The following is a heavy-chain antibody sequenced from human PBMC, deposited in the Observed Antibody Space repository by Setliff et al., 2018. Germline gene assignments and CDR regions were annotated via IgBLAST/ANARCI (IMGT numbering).Heavy chain of an antibody. D-gene: IGHD3-22*01. V-gene: IGHV4-39*07. J-gene: IGHJ4*02. CDR3: ARYDSSGYSANYYCDY. Sequence: LSLTCTVSGGSISTTDYYWGWIRQPPGKGLEWIGCVYYSGNTYYSPSLKSRVTMFVDTSKNQFSLMLYSVTAADTAIYYCARYDSSGYSANYYCDYWGQGTLVTVSS. CDR1: GGSISTTDYY. CDR2: VYYSGNT.